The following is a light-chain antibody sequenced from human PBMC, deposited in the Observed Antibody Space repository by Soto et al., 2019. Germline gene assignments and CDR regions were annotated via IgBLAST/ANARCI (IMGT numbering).Light chain of an antibody. Sequence: VMTQAPSTLSVSQGERVTLSCRASQTINNNVAWYQLKDGQVPRLLIYGASTRAADVPARFSGSGSGTEFTLTITSLQSEDFAVYFCQQYSNWPRTFGQGTRLETK. V-gene: IGKV3-15*01. CDR1: QTINNN. J-gene: IGKJ5*01. CDR2: GAS. CDR3: QQYSNWPRT.